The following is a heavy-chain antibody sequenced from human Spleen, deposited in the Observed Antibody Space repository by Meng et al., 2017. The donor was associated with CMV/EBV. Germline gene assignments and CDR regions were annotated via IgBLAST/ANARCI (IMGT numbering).Heavy chain of an antibody. J-gene: IGHJ6*02. V-gene: IGHV1-2*02. CDR1: GYTFTGYY. D-gene: IGHD3-3*01. CDR3: ARDPLTIFGVVRTMDV. CDR2: INPNSGGT. Sequence: ASVKVSCKASGYTFTGYYMHWVRQAPGQGLEWMGWINPNSGGTNYAQKFQGRVTMTRDTSISTAYMELSRLRSDDTAVYYCARDPLTIFGVVRTMDVWGQGTTVTVSS.